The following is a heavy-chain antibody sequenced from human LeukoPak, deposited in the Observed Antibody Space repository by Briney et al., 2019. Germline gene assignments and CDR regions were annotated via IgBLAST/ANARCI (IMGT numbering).Heavy chain of an antibody. CDR1: GYTLTELS. J-gene: IGHJ5*02. CDR2: FDPEDGET. V-gene: IGHV1-24*01. CDR3: ATAKPRLNWFDP. Sequence: ASVEVSCKVSGYTLTELSMHWVRQAPGKGLEWMGGFDPEDGETIYAQKFQGRVTMTEDTSTDTAYMELSSLRSEDTAVYYCATAKPRLNWFDPWGQGTLVTVSS. D-gene: IGHD6-19*01.